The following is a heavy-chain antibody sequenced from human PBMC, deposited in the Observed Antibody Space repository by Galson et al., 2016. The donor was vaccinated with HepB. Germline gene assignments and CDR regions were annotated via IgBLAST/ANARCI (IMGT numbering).Heavy chain of an antibody. CDR2: ISRSTRNI. D-gene: IGHD2-15*01. CDR3: ARILGYCSGCTCSDLSY. J-gene: IGHJ4*02. CDR1: GFTFTMYS. V-gene: IGHV3-21*01. Sequence: SLRLSCAASGFTFTMYSMNWVRQAPGKGLEWVSSISRSTRNIFYADSVKGRFTISRDNAKNSLYLQMNSLRAEETALYYCARILGYCSGCTCSDLSYWGQGTLVTVSS.